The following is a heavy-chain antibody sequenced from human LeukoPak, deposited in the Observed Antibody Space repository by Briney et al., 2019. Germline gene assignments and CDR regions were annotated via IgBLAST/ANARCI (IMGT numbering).Heavy chain of an antibody. CDR1: GFTFSSYA. V-gene: IGHV3-23*01. CDR2: ISTGGSNT. J-gene: IGHJ4*02. Sequence: PGGSLRLSCAASGFTFSSYAMNWVRQAPGKGLEWVSAISTGGSNTYYGDSLKGRFTISRDNSKNTLYLQMNSLRAEDTAIYYCAKDVRSVTTRGGLDYWGQGTLVTVSS. CDR3: AKDVRSVTTRGGLDY. D-gene: IGHD4-17*01.